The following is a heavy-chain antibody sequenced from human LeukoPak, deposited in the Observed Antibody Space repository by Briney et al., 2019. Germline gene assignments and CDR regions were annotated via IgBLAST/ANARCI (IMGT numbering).Heavy chain of an antibody. D-gene: IGHD1-26*01. J-gene: IGHJ5*02. Sequence: GASVKVSCKASGYSFADYYMHWVRQAPGQGLEWMGWIKPNSGGTGSAQKFQGRVTMTRDTSISTAYMELSRLRSDDTAVYYCARDQSGSYSGTDNWFDPWGQGTLVTVSS. CDR3: ARDQSGSYSGTDNWFDP. V-gene: IGHV1-2*02. CDR2: IKPNSGGT. CDR1: GYSFADYY.